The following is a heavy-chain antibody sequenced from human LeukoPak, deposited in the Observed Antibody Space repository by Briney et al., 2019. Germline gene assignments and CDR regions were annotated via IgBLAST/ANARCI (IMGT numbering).Heavy chain of an antibody. V-gene: IGHV4-39*06. CDR3: ARWTGFWSGWAFDI. Sequence: SETLSLTCTVSGGSISSASYYWGWIRQPPGKGLEWIGSIHYSGTTYYTPSLKSRVTISVDTSKNQSPLKLSPVTAADTAVYYCARWTGFWSGWAFDIWGQGTMVTVSS. J-gene: IGHJ3*02. D-gene: IGHD3-3*01. CDR2: IHYSGTT. CDR1: GGSISSASYY.